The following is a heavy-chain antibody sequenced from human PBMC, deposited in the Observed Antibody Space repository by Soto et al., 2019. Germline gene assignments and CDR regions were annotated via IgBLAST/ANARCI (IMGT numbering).Heavy chain of an antibody. J-gene: IGHJ4*02. CDR3: ARDAAVPGESDRFDY. D-gene: IGHD6-19*01. Sequence: SETLSLTCAGSGDSVTSNVWWSWVRQPPGKGLEWIGEAYHNGLTDYNPSLKSRVTMSVDTSKNEFSLKLTSLTAADTAIYYCARDAAVPGESDRFDYWGQGTLVTVSS. V-gene: IGHV4-4*02. CDR2: AYHNGLT. CDR1: GDSVTSNVW.